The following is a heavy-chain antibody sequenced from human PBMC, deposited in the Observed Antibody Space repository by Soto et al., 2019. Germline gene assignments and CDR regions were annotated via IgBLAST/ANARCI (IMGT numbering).Heavy chain of an antibody. CDR2: IYYGGGT. CDR3: ARHVVDVMATITSFDS. J-gene: IGHJ4*02. Sequence: QLQLQESGPGLVKPSETLSLTCSVSGGSISSSRYYWGWIRQPPGKGLEWIATIYYGGGTYYNPSLKSRATISVDTSKNQFSLKLSSVTAADTAVYYCARHVVDVMATITSFDSWGQGTLVTVSS. D-gene: IGHD5-12*01. CDR1: GGSISSSRYY. V-gene: IGHV4-39*01.